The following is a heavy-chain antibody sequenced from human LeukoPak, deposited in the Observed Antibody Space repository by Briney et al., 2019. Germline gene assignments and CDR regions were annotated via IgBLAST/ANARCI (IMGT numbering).Heavy chain of an antibody. CDR3: AKGYYDYVWGSYYFDY. Sequence: GGSLRLSCAASGFTFSSYALSWVRQAPGKGLEWVSAISGSGGSTYYADSVKGRFTISRDNSRDTLYLQMNSLRAEDTAVYYCAKGYYDYVWGSYYFDYWGQGTLVTVSS. J-gene: IGHJ4*02. CDR1: GFTFSSYA. D-gene: IGHD3-16*01. CDR2: ISGSGGST. V-gene: IGHV3-23*01.